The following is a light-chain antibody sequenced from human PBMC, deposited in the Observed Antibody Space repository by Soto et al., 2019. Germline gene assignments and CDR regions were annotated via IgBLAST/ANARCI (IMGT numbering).Light chain of an antibody. CDR3: AAWDASLTGHV. Sequence: QSLPTQPHPASGTPVHGVTISCSGSSSNIGTSSVHWFQQLPGTAPKLLISTTNQRPSGVPERFSGSKSGTSASLAISGLQSEDEADYYCAAWDASLTGHVFGTGTKVTVL. V-gene: IGLV1-44*01. CDR2: TTN. J-gene: IGLJ1*01. CDR1: SSNIGTSS.